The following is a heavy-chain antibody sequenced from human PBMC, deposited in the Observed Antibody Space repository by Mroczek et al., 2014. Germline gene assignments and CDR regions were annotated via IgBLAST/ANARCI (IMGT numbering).Heavy chain of an antibody. CDR3: AIRPDSGSPHKRSDY. V-gene: IGHV1-69*09. CDR1: GGTFSSYT. J-gene: IGHJ4*02. CDR2: IIPILGIA. D-gene: IGHD1-26*01. Sequence: QVQLVQSGAEVKKPGSSVKVSCKASGGTFSSYTISWVRQAPGQGLEWMGRIIPILGIANYAQKFQGRVTITADKSTSTAYMELSSLRSEDTAVYYCAIRPDSGSPHKRSDYWGQGTLVTVSS.